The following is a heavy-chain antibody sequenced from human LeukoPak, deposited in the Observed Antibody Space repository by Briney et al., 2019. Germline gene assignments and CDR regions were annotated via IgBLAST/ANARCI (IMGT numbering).Heavy chain of an antibody. Sequence: PSETLSLTCTVSGVSISSSSYYWGWIPQPPATGLELIGSIYYSGSTYYNPSLKSRVTISVDTSKNQFSLKLSSVTAADTAVYYCARELFGITPSDYWGQGTLVTVFS. V-gene: IGHV4-39*01. D-gene: IGHD3-10*01. CDR3: ARELFGITPSDY. CDR2: IYYSGST. CDR1: GVSISSSSYY. J-gene: IGHJ4*02.